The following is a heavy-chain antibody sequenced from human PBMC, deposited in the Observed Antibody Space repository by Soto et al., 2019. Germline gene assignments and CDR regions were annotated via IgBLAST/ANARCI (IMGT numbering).Heavy chain of an antibody. CDR2: TYYRSSWYN. CDR1: GDSVSSNRAA. D-gene: IGHD3-9*01. Sequence: SQTLSLTCVISGDSVSSNRAAWNWIRQSPSRGLEWLGRTYYRSSWYNDYAGSVKSRITINADTSKNQFSLQLNSVTPEDTAVYYCARDPVYYNILTGYSGSYYFDYWGQGTLVTVSS. V-gene: IGHV6-1*01. J-gene: IGHJ4*02. CDR3: ARDPVYYNILTGYSGSYYFDY.